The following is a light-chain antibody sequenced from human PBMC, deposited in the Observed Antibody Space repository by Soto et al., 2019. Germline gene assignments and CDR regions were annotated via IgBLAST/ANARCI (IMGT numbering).Light chain of an antibody. CDR1: QSISSW. Sequence: GDRVTITCRASQSISSWLAWYQQKPGKAPKLLIYDVSSLESGVPSRFSGSGSGTEFTLAISSLQPDDFATYYCQQYNSYPWTFGQGTKVDTK. CDR3: QQYNSYPWT. V-gene: IGKV1-5*01. CDR2: DVS. J-gene: IGKJ1*01.